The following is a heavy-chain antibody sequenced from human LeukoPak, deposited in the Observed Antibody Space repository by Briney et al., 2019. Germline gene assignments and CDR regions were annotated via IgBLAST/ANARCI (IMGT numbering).Heavy chain of an antibody. CDR1: GGSFSGYY. Sequence: SETLSLTCAVYGGSFSGYYWSWIRQPPGKGLEWIGEINHSGSTNYNPSLKSRVTISVDTSKNQFSLKLSSVTAADTAVYYCATLEDTAMVTTWGQGTLVTVSS. J-gene: IGHJ5*02. CDR2: INHSGST. D-gene: IGHD5-18*01. V-gene: IGHV4-34*01. CDR3: ATLEDTAMVTT.